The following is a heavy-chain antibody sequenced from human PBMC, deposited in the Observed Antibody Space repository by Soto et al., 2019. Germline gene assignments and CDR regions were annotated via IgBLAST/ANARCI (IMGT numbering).Heavy chain of an antibody. D-gene: IGHD1-1*01. CDR3: ATSRTSNWNWALHYGMDV. CDR1: GDSASSNSAA. Sequence: SHTLSLTCAISGDSASSNSAARNWIRQSPSRGLEWLGRTYYRSKWYNDYAVSVKSRITINPDTSKNQFSLQLKSVSPEDTAVYYCATSRTSNWNWALHYGMDVWGQGTRVTVSS. CDR2: TYYRSKWYN. V-gene: IGHV6-1*01. J-gene: IGHJ6*02.